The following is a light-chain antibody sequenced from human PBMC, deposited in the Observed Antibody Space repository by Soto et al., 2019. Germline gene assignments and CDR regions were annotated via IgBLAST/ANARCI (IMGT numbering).Light chain of an antibody. CDR2: DAS. CDR1: QSIKTC. CDR3: QQYASYPYT. Sequence: DIQMTQSPSTLSASVGDRVTISCRASQSIKTCLAWYQQKPGKAPNLLIFDASALAVGVSSRFSGSGSGAKFTLTISSMQADDVATYYCQQYASYPYTFGRGTTLDIK. V-gene: IGKV1-5*01. J-gene: IGKJ2*01.